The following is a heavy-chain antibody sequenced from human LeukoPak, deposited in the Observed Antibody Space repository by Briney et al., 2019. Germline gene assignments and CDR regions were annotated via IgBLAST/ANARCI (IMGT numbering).Heavy chain of an antibody. Sequence: PSETLSLTCTVSGGSISSGGYYWSWIRQPPWKGLEWIGYIYHSGSTYYNPSLKSRVTISVDRSKNQFSLKLSSVTAADTAVYYCARGMGGSSSYSDYWGQGTLVTVSS. V-gene: IGHV4-30-2*01. D-gene: IGHD6-6*01. CDR2: IYHSGST. J-gene: IGHJ4*02. CDR3: ARGMGGSSSYSDY. CDR1: GGSISSGGYY.